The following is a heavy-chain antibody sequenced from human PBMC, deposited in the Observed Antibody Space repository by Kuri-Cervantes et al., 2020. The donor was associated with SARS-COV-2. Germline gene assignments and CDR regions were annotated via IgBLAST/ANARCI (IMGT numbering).Heavy chain of an antibody. CDR2: IGAYNADT. J-gene: IGHJ4*02. Sequence: ASVKVSCKAFGYTFISYDIAWVRQVPGVGLEWMGRIGAYNADTTSGQKFQGRVTLTTDTSTSTAYMELSSLRSEDTAVYYCARDEYRYCSSTSCYVWGQGTLVTVSS. D-gene: IGHD2-2*01. CDR3: ARDEYRYCSSTSCYV. V-gene: IGHV1-18*04. CDR1: GYTFISYD.